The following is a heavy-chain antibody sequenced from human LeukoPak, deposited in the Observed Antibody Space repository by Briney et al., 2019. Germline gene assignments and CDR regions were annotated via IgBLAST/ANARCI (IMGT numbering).Heavy chain of an antibody. V-gene: IGHV3-15*01. J-gene: IGHJ2*01. CDR1: GFTFSKAW. CDR2: IKSKTDGGTT. D-gene: IGHD3-3*01. CDR3: GYWRGYPWYFDL. Sequence: GGSLRLSCAASGFTFSKAWMSWVRQAPGKGLEWVGRIKSKTDGGTTDYAAPVKGRFTISRDDSKSTLYLQMNSLKTEDTAVYYCGYWRGYPWYFDLWGRGTLVTVSS.